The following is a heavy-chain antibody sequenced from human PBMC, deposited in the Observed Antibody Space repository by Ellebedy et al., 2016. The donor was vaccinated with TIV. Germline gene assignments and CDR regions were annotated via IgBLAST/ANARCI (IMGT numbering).Heavy chain of an antibody. CDR3: ARDVGYCGGDCYSDAFDI. D-gene: IGHD2-21*02. J-gene: IGHJ3*02. Sequence: AASVKVSCKASGYTFTSYGISWVRQAPGQGLEWMGWISPYNGNTTYAQKFQGRVTMTTDTSTSTAYMELRSLRSDDTAVYYCARDVGYCGGDCYSDAFDIWGQGTMVTVSS. V-gene: IGHV1-18*01. CDR2: ISPYNGNT. CDR1: GYTFTSYG.